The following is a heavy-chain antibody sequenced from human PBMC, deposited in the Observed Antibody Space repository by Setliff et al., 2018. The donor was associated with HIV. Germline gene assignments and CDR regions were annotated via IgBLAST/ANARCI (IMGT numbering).Heavy chain of an antibody. CDR1: GYTFTSYA. J-gene: IGHJ5*01. Sequence: ASVKVSCKASGYTFTSYAMHWVRQAPGQRLEWMGWINAGNGNTKYSQKFQGGVTITRDTSATIAYMELSSLTSEDTALYFCARTDYDSGKSVLDSWGQGTLVTVSS. D-gene: IGHD3-10*01. V-gene: IGHV1-3*01. CDR2: INAGNGNT. CDR3: ARTDYDSGKSVLDS.